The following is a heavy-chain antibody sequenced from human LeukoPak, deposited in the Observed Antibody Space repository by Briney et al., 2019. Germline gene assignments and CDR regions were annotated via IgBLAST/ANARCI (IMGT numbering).Heavy chain of an antibody. CDR2: IKQDGSEK. V-gene: IGHV3-7*01. Sequence: GGSLRLSCAASGFTFSSYWMSWVRQAPGKGLEWVANIKQDGSEKYYVDSVKGRFTISRDNAKNSLYLQKNSLRAEDTAVYYCARDLPYDSSGYGFDNWGQGTLVTVSS. CDR1: GFTFSSYW. J-gene: IGHJ4*02. D-gene: IGHD3-22*01. CDR3: ARDLPYDSSGYGFDN.